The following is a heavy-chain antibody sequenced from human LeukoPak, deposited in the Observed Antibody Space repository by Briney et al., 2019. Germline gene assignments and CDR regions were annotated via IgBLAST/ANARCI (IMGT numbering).Heavy chain of an antibody. J-gene: IGHJ4*02. CDR2: IYYSGST. CDR1: GAPISSYY. CDR3: ARDPYGDTAFDY. D-gene: IGHD4-17*01. V-gene: IGHV4-59*01. Sequence: SETLSLTCSVSGAPISSYYWSWIRQPPGKGLEWIGYIYYSGSTNYNPSLKSRVTISVDTSKNQFSLKLSSVTAADTAVYYCARDPYGDTAFDYWGQGTLVTVSP.